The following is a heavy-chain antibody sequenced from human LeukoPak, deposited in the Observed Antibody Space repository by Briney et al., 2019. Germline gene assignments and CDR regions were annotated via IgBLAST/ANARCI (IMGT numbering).Heavy chain of an antibody. CDR3: ARAAGAWYYFVY. CDR2: INPNSGGT. J-gene: IGHJ4*02. D-gene: IGHD7-27*01. V-gene: IGHV1-2*02. Sequence: GSVKVSCKASGSTFTGYYMHWVRPAPGQGLGGMGWINPNSGGTNYPQTFQGRVTITRDKSISTAYRELSRVRSDDTGVYYCARAAGAWYYFVYWGQGTLVTVSS. CDR1: GSTFTGYY.